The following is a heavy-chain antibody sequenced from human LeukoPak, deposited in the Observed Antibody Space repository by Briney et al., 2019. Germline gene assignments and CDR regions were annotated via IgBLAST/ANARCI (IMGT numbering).Heavy chain of an antibody. Sequence: PGGSLRLSCAASGFTFSSYGLRLVRQGPGKGLEWVSAINGGGFTTYYADSVKGRFTVSRDNSKNTRSLQMNSLRADDTAVYYCAKDALVIVPVANWFDPWGQGTLVTVYS. D-gene: IGHD2-2*01. CDR2: INGGGFTT. CDR3: AKDALVIVPVANWFDP. J-gene: IGHJ5*02. CDR1: GFTFSSYG. V-gene: IGHV3-23*01.